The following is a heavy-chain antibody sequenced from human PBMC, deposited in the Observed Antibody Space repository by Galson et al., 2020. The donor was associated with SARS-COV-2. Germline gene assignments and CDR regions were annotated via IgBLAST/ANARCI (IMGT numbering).Heavy chain of an antibody. CDR3: ARGMAYDYDFWSGYYFDY. CDR1: GFTFGDYA. CDR2: IRSNTFGGTA. J-gene: IGHJ4*02. Sequence: GESLKISCSASGFTFGDYAMSWFRQGPGKGLEWVAFIRSNTFGGTAEYAASVKDRFTISRDDFTSIAFLEMNSPKNEDTDVYYCARGMAYDYDFWSGYYFDYWGQGTLVTVSS. V-gene: IGHV3-49*03. D-gene: IGHD3-3*01.